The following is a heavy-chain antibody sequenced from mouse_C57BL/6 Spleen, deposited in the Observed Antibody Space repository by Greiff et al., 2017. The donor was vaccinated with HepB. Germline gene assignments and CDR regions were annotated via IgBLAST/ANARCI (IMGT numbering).Heavy chain of an antibody. D-gene: IGHD4-1*01. CDR3: AREGTGENDY. CDR1: GYTFTSYW. V-gene: IGHV1-7*01. Sequence: QVQLQQSGAELAKPGASVKLSCKASGYTFTSYWMHWVKQRPGQGLEWIGYINPSSGYTKYNQKFKDKATLTVDKSSSTAYMQLSSLTYGDSAVYYCAREGTGENDYWGQGTTLTVSS. J-gene: IGHJ2*01. CDR2: INPSSGYT.